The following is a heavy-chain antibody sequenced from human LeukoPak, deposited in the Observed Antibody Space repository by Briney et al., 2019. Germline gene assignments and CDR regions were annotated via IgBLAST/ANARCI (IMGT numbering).Heavy chain of an antibody. Sequence: SETLSLTCSVSGGSISSGGYYWSWIRQHPGKGLEWIGYIYYSGSTYYNPSLKSRVIILVDTSKIQFSLNLSSVTAADTAVYYCARGTNWGSLVGAFDIWGQGTMVTVSS. V-gene: IGHV4-31*03. CDR1: GGSISSGGYY. J-gene: IGHJ3*02. CDR2: IYYSGST. D-gene: IGHD7-27*01. CDR3: ARGTNWGSLVGAFDI.